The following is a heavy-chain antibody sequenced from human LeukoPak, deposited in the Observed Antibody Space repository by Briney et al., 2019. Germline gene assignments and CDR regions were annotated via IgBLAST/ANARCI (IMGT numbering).Heavy chain of an antibody. CDR3: AREAARPYYYMDV. CDR2: IYTSGST. CDR1: GGSISSGSYY. D-gene: IGHD6-6*01. J-gene: IGHJ6*03. V-gene: IGHV4-61*02. Sequence: SETLSLTCTVSGGSISSGSYYWSWIRQPAGKGLEWIGRIYTSGSTNYNPSLKSRVTISVDTSKNQFSLKLSSVTAADTAVYYCAREAARPYYYMDVWGKGTTVTVSS.